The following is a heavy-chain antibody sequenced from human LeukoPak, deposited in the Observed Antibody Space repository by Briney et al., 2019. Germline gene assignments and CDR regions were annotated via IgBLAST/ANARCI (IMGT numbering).Heavy chain of an antibody. D-gene: IGHD7-27*01. CDR1: GFTFSNFL. Sequence: GGSLRLSCAASGFTFSNFLMTWVRQAPGKGPEWVSAISGSGGDTYYADSVKGRFTISRDNSKNTLYLQMNSLRADDTAIYYCAKTGGPWDWGQGTLVTVSS. CDR2: ISGSGGDT. CDR3: AKTGGPWD. V-gene: IGHV3-23*01. J-gene: IGHJ4*02.